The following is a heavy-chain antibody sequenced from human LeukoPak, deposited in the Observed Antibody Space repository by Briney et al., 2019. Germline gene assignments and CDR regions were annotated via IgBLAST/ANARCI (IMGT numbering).Heavy chain of an antibody. CDR3: ARGQVGEIDY. Sequence: SETLSLTCAVYGGSFSGYYWSWIRQPPGKGLEWIGEINHSGSTNYNPSLKSRVTISVDTSKSQFSLKLSSVTAADTAVYYCARGQVGEIDYWGQGTLVTVSS. J-gene: IGHJ4*02. D-gene: IGHD2-2*01. V-gene: IGHV4-34*01. CDR1: GGSFSGYY. CDR2: INHSGST.